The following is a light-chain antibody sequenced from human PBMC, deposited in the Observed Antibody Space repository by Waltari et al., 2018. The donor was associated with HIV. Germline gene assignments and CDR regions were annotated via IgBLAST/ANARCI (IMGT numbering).Light chain of an antibody. CDR2: ANT. CDR3: QSYDSRLRGSV. CDR1: SSNIGTGSD. V-gene: IGLV1-40*01. Sequence: QSALTQPPSVSGAPGQRVTISCTGTSSNIGTGSDVHWYQQLPGTAPHLLIYANTTRPSGVPDRFSGSKSGASASLAITGLQAEDEADYYCQSYDSRLRGSVFGGGTKLTVL. J-gene: IGLJ3*02.